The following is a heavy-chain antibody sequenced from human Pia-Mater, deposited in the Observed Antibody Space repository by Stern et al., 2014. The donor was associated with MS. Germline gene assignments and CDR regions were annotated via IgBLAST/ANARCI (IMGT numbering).Heavy chain of an antibody. J-gene: IGHJ4*02. CDR1: GDSISSYTHY. CDR2: VYYSGAT. D-gene: IGHD2-8*02. V-gene: IGHV4-39*01. CDR3: AKHACTGAACPFDL. Sequence: QVQLQESGPGLVKPSETLSLTCAVSGDSISSYTHYWAWIRQPPGKGLEWIGSVYYSGATYYNPSLKSPVTISAEPSKNHFYPGLTSVTAADTAVYYCAKHACTGAACPFDLWGQGTLVTVSS.